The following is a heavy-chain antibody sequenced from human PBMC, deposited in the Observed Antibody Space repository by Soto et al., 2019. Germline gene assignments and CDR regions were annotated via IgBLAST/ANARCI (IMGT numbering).Heavy chain of an antibody. CDR3: AHRGLPAANYYDSSGYYSYYYYYGMDV. D-gene: IGHD3-22*01. CDR1: GFSHSTSGVG. Sequence: SGPTLVNPTQTLTLTCTFSGFSHSTSGVGVGWIRQPPGKALEWLALIYLNDDKRYSPSLKSRLTITKDTSKNQVVLTMTNMDPVDTATYYCAHRGLPAANYYDSSGYYSYYYYYGMDVWGQGTTVTVSS. V-gene: IGHV2-5*01. CDR2: IYLNDDK. J-gene: IGHJ6*02.